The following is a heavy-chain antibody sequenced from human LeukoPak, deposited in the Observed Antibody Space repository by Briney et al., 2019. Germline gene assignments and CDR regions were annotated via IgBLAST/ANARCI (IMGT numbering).Heavy chain of an antibody. CDR3: ARGRFTKVAAADNRGDFDY. D-gene: IGHD6-13*01. CDR2: INHSGST. CDR1: GGSFSGYY. V-gene: IGHV4-34*01. J-gene: IGHJ4*02. Sequence: SETLSLTCAVYGGSFSGYYWSGIRQPPGKGLEWIGEINHSGSTNYNPSLKSRVTISVDTSKNQFSLNLSSVTAADTAVYYCARGRFTKVAAADNRGDFDYWGQGTLVTVSS.